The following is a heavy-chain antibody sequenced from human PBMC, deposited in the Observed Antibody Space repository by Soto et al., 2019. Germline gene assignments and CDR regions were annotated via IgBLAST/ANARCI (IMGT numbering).Heavy chain of an antibody. CDR2: IYHSGST. Sequence: SETLSLTCAVSGGSISSSNWWSWVRQPPGKGLEWIGEIYHSGSTNYNPSLKSRVTISVDKSKNQFSLKLSSVTAADTAVYYCARMRPIYYDTLTGYYNWNWFDPWGQGTLVTVSS. D-gene: IGHD3-9*01. V-gene: IGHV4-4*02. J-gene: IGHJ5*02. CDR3: ARMRPIYYDTLTGYYNWNWFDP. CDR1: GGSISSSNW.